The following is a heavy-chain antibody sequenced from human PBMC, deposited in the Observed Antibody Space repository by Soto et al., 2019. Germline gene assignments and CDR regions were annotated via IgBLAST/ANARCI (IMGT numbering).Heavy chain of an antibody. Sequence: PSDTLSLTCAVYGGSFSGYYWSWIRQPPGKGLEWIGEINDSGSTKYNPSLKSRVTISVDTSKNQFSLKLSSVTAADTAVYYCAIEGNSYGYFYFDYWGQGTLVTVSS. J-gene: IGHJ4*02. CDR3: AIEGNSYGYFYFDY. V-gene: IGHV4-34*01. D-gene: IGHD5-18*01. CDR1: GGSFSGYY. CDR2: INDSGST.